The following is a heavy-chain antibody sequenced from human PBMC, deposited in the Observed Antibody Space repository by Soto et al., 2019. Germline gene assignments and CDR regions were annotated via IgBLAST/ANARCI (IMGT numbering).Heavy chain of an antibody. V-gene: IGHV5-51*01. Sequence: GESLKISCKGSGYSFTSYWIGWVRQMPGKGLEWMGIIYPGDSDTRYSPSFQGQVTISADKSISTAYLQWSSLKASDTAMYYCAGASQRDYDFWSGHNYYYYGMDVWGQGTTVTVSS. CDR1: GYSFTSYW. CDR2: IYPGDSDT. CDR3: AGASQRDYDFWSGHNYYYYGMDV. D-gene: IGHD3-3*01. J-gene: IGHJ6*02.